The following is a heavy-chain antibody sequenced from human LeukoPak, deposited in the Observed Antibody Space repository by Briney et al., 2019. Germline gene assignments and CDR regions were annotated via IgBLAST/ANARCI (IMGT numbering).Heavy chain of an antibody. J-gene: IGHJ4*02. V-gene: IGHV3-72*01. CDR2: TRNKANSYTT. D-gene: IGHD5-18*01. Sequence: GGSLRLSCAASGFTFSDHYVDWVRQAPGKGLEWVGRTRNKANSYTTEYAASVKGRFTISRDDSKNSLYLQMNSLKTEDTAVYYCARVRGYSYGYDYWGQGTLVTVSS. CDR1: GFTFSDHY. CDR3: ARVRGYSYGYDY.